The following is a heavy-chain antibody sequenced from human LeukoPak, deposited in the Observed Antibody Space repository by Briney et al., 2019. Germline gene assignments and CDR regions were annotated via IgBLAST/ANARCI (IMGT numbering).Heavy chain of an antibody. CDR3: AADHGTYDGKNADDAFDI. CDR2: IVAGSGNT. D-gene: IGHD1-26*01. Sequence: ASVKVSCKASGFTFTSSAMQWVRQARGQPLEWIGCIVAGSGNTNYAQKFQERVTITRDMSTSTAYMELSSLRSEDTAVYYCAADHGTYDGKNADDAFDIWGQGTMVTVSS. J-gene: IGHJ3*02. CDR1: GFTFTSSA. V-gene: IGHV1-58*02.